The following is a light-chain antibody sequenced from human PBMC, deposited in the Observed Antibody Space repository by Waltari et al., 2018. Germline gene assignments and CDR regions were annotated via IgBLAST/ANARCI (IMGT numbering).Light chain of an antibody. J-gene: IGKJ2*01. Sequence: AIRMTQSPSSFSASTGDRVTITCRASHGISSYLAWYQQKPGKAPKLLIYAASTLQSGVPSRFSGSGSGTEFTLTISCLQSEDFATYYCQQYYSYPLTFGQGTKLEIK. V-gene: IGKV1-8*01. CDR1: HGISSY. CDR2: AAS. CDR3: QQYYSYPLT.